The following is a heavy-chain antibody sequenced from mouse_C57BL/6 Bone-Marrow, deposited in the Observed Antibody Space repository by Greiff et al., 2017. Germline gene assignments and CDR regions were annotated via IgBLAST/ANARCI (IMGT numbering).Heavy chain of an antibody. J-gene: IGHJ3*01. D-gene: IGHD2-4*01. V-gene: IGHV1-55*01. CDR3: ARCDYDMFAY. Sequence: VQLQQSGAELVRPGSSVKMSCKTSGYTFTSYGINWVKQRPGQGLEWIGDIYPGSGSTNYNEKFKSKATLTVDTSSSTAYMQLSSLTSEDSAVYYCARCDYDMFAYWGQGTLVTVSA. CDR1: GYTFTSYG. CDR2: IYPGSGST.